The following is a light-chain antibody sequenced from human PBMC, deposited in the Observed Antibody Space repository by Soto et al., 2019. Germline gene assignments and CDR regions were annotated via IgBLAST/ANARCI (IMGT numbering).Light chain of an antibody. V-gene: IGLV1-40*01. CDR1: SSNIGAGYD. Sequence: QSALTQPPSVSGAPGQRVTISCTGSSSNIGAGYDVHWYQHLPGTAPKLLIYGNSNRPSGVPDRFSGSKSGTSASLAIIGLQAEDEADYFCQSYDSSLSGWVFGGGTKLTVL. CDR3: QSYDSSLSGWV. J-gene: IGLJ3*02. CDR2: GNS.